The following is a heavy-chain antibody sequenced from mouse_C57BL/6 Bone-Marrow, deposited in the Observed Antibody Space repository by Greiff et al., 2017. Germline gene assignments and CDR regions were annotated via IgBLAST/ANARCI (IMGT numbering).Heavy chain of an antibody. CDR2: ISSGGSYT. CDR1: GFTFSSYG. Sequence: EVQVVESGGDLVKPGGSLKLSCAASGFTFSSYGMSWVRQTPDKRLEWVATISSGGSYTYYPDSVKGRFTISRDNAKNTLYLQMSSLKSEDTAMYYCARDYYGSSSWFAYWGQGTLVTVSA. D-gene: IGHD1-1*01. J-gene: IGHJ3*01. CDR3: ARDYYGSSSWFAY. V-gene: IGHV5-6*01.